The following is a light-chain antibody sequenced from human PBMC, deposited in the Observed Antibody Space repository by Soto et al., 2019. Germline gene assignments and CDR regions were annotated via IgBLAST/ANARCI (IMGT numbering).Light chain of an antibody. J-gene: IGKJ5*01. V-gene: IGKV1-39*01. CDR2: AAS. CDR1: QSISSY. Sequence: DIQMTQSPSSLSASVGDRVTITCRASQSISSYLNWYQQKPGKAPKLLIYAASSLQSGFPSRFSGSGSGTDFTLTIRSLQPEDFATYYCQQSYSTPLGFGQGTRLEIK. CDR3: QQSYSTPLG.